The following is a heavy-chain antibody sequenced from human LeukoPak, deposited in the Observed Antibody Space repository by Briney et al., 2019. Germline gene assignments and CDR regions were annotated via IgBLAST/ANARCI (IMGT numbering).Heavy chain of an antibody. CDR1: GFTSSSYW. V-gene: IGHV3-7*01. J-gene: IGHJ4*02. CDR2: IKQDGSET. CDR3: ARVARSGYYRTDY. Sequence: GGSLRLSCAASGFTSSSYWMSRVRQAPGKGLEWVANIKQDGSETYYVDSVKGRFTICRDNAKDSLYLQMNSLRAEDTAVYYCARVARSGYYRTDYWGQGTLVTVSS. D-gene: IGHD5-12*01.